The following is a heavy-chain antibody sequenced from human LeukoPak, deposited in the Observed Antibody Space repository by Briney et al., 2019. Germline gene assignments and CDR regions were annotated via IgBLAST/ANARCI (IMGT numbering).Heavy chain of an antibody. CDR2: ISYDGSNK. Sequence: GGSLRLSCAASGFTFSSYGMHWVRQAPGKGLEWVAVISYDGSNKYYADSVKGRFTISRDNSKNTLYLQMNSLRAEDTGVYYCAKNWVSGSFYNQLDYWGQGTLVTVSS. CDR3: AKNWVSGSFYNQLDY. D-gene: IGHD1-26*01. V-gene: IGHV3-30*18. CDR1: GFTFSSYG. J-gene: IGHJ4*02.